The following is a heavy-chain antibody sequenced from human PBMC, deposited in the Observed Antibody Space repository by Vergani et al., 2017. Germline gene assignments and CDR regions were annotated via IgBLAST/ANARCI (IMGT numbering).Heavy chain of an antibody. V-gene: IGHV3-7*03. J-gene: IGHJ3*02. D-gene: IGHD1-26*01. CDR2: IKQDGSEK. CDR3: ARDNRELHAFDI. CDR1: GFTFSSYW. Sequence: EVQLVESGGGLVQPGGSLRLSCAASGFTFSSYWMSWVRQAPGKGLEWVANIKQDGSEKYYVDSVKGRFTISRDNAKNSLYLKINSLRAEDTAVYYCARDNRELHAFDIWGQGTMVTVSS.